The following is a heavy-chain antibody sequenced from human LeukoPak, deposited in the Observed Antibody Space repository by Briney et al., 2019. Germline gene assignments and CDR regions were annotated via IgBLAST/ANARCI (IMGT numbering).Heavy chain of an antibody. V-gene: IGHV4-30-2*01. J-gene: IGHJ3*02. CDR1: GGSISSGGYS. CDR2: IYHSGST. CDR3: AIAVTPFDAFDI. Sequence: SETLSLTCAVSGGSISSGGYSWSWIRQPPGKGLEWIGYIYHSGSTYYNPSLKSRVTMSADTSENQFSLNLSSVTAADAAVYYCAIAVTPFDAFDIWGQGTTVTVSS. D-gene: IGHD2-21*02.